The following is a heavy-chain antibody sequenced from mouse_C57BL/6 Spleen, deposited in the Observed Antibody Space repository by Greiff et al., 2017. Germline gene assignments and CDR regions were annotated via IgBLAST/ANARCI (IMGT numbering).Heavy chain of an antibody. J-gene: IGHJ2*01. CDR3: AKSEGYGSSKFDY. Sequence: QVQLQQPGAELVMPGASVKLSCKASGYTFTSYWMHWVKQRPGQGLEWIGEIDPSDSYTNYNQKFKGKSTLTVDKSSSTAYMQLSRLTSEDSAVYYCAKSEGYGSSKFDYWGQGTTLTVSS. D-gene: IGHD1-1*01. CDR2: IDPSDSYT. V-gene: IGHV1-69*01. CDR1: GYTFTSYW.